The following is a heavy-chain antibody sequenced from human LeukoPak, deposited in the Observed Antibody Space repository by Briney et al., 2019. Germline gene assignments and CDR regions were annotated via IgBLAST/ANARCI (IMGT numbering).Heavy chain of an antibody. D-gene: IGHD6-13*01. Sequence: GGSLRLSCAASGFTFDDYAMHWVRQAPGKGLEWVSGISWNSGSIGYADSVKGRFTISRDNAKNSLYLQMNSLRAEDTALYYCAKDKTLSIAAAGFDYWGQGTLVTVSS. V-gene: IGHV3-9*01. CDR2: ISWNSGSI. CDR3: AKDKTLSIAAAGFDY. CDR1: GFTFDDYA. J-gene: IGHJ4*02.